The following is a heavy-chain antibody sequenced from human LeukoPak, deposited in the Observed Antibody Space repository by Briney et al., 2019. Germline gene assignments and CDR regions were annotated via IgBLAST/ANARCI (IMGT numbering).Heavy chain of an antibody. D-gene: IGHD4-17*01. CDR2: LGTGGDT. J-gene: IGHJ4*02. CDR3: ARGGPTGFDY. CDR1: GFTFSSYD. Sequence: GGSLGLSCAASGFTFSSYDMHWVRQATGKGLEWVSGLGTGGDTYYAGSVKGRFTIYRENAKNSLYLQMNSLRAGDSAVYYCARGGPTGFDYWGQGTLVTVSS. V-gene: IGHV3-13*01.